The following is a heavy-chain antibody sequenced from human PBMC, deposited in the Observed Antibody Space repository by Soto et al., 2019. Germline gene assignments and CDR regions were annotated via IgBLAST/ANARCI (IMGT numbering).Heavy chain of an antibody. CDR3: ARVPDYGDRHFDY. J-gene: IGHJ4*02. CDR1: GGSISSGDYY. CDR2: IYYSGST. Sequence: QVQLQESGPGLVKPSQTLSLTCTVSGGSISSGDYYWSWIRQPPGKGLEWIGYIYYSGSTYYNPSLKSRITISIDTSKNQFSLKLSSVTAADTAVYYCARVPDYGDRHFDYWGQGTLVTVSS. V-gene: IGHV4-30-4*01. D-gene: IGHD4-17*01.